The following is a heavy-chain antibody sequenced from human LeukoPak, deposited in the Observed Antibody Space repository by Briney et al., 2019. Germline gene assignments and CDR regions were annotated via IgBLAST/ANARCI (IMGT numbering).Heavy chain of an antibody. CDR2: IRYSVDTT. CDR3: AKRSGGTFGFFDS. D-gene: IGHD3-3*01. CDR1: DFPFNNYA. V-gene: IGHV3-23*01. Sequence: GASLDLSCAASDFPFNNYAMTWVGQAPGKGWDWVSAIRYSVDTTHYADTVRGRFTIFRDNSKNTLFVQMNSVRAEDMAIYYCAKRSGGTFGFFDSWGRGTLVTVSS. J-gene: IGHJ4*02.